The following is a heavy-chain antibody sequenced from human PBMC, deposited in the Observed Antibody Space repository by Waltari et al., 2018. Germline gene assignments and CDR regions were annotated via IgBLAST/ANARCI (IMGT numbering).Heavy chain of an antibody. V-gene: IGHV3-21*06. CDR2: MSCDNTYT. CDR1: GFMFSSYS. J-gene: IGHJ4*02. D-gene: IGHD2-21*02. CDR3: AKEGLGGDRQFDY. Sequence: EVQLVESGGGLVQPGGSLRLSCVASGFMFSSYSMNWVRQAPGKGLEWVSSMSCDNTYTYYSGSVKGRFTISRDNAKNSLFLQMNGLRDEDTAIYYCAKEGLGGDRQFDYWGQGTLVSVSS.